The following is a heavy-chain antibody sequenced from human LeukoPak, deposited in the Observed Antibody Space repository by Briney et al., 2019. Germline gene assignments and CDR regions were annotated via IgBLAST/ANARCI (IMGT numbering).Heavy chain of an antibody. Sequence: PSETLSLTCNVSGGSISNTNYYWGWIRQPPGTGLEWIGSVYYSGTTYYNSSLKSRVTISVDTSKNQFSLKLSSVTAADTAMYYCVRYSMWGSYRYYFDYWGQGTLVTVSS. J-gene: IGHJ4*02. CDR1: GGSISNTNYY. V-gene: IGHV4-39*01. D-gene: IGHD3-16*02. CDR2: VYYSGTT. CDR3: VRYSMWGSYRYYFDY.